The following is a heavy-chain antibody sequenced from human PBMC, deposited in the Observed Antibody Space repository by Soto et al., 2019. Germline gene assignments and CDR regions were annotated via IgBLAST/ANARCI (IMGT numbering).Heavy chain of an antibody. CDR1: GYDFTTYG. V-gene: IGHV1-18*01. J-gene: IGHJ4*02. CDR3: ARGRYGDY. Sequence: QVHLVQSGAEVKKSGASVKVSCKGSGYDFTTYGITGVRQAPGQGLEWMAWISAHNGNTDYAQKLQGRGTVTRHTSTSTAYMELRSLRSDDTAVYYCARGRYGDYWGQGALVTVSS. CDR2: ISAHNGNT. D-gene: IGHD1-1*01.